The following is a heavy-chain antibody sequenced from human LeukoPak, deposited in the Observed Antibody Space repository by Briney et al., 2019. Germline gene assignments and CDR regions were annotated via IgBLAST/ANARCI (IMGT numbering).Heavy chain of an antibody. CDR3: ARETYSSGWSPRFYYYYGMDV. V-gene: IGHV3-33*01. Sequence: ARSLRLSCAASGFTFSSYGMHWVRQAPGKGLEWVAVIWYDGSNKYHADSVKGRFTISRDNSKNTLYLQMNSLRAEDTAVYYCARETYSSGWSPRFYYYYGMDVWGKGTTVTVSS. CDR2: IWYDGSNK. CDR1: GFTFSSYG. D-gene: IGHD6-19*01. J-gene: IGHJ6*04.